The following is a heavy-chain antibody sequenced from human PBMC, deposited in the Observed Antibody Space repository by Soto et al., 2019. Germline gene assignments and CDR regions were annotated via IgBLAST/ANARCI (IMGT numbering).Heavy chain of an antibody. D-gene: IGHD4-17*01. CDR1: GGSISSGGYY. Sequence: SETLSLTCTVSGGSISSGGYYWSWIRQHPGKGLEWIGYIYYSGSTYYNPSLKSRVTISVDTSKNQFSLKLSSVTAADTAVYYCASKLGDSYYYYYGMDVWGQGTTVTVS. J-gene: IGHJ6*02. V-gene: IGHV4-31*03. CDR3: ASKLGDSYYYYYGMDV. CDR2: IYYSGST.